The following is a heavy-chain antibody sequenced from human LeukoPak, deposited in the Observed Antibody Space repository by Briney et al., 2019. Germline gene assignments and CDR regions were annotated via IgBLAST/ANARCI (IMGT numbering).Heavy chain of an antibody. CDR2: IYYSGST. V-gene: IGHV4-30-4*01. J-gene: IGHJ6*02. CDR1: GGSLSSGDYY. Sequence: SETLSLTCTVSGGSLSSGDYYWSWIRQPPGKGLEWIGYIYYSGSTYYNPSLKSRVTISVDTSKNQFSLKLSSVTAADTAAYYCARDMTTVTTAGYYYGMDVWGQGTTVTVSS. D-gene: IGHD4-17*01. CDR3: ARDMTTVTTAGYYYGMDV.